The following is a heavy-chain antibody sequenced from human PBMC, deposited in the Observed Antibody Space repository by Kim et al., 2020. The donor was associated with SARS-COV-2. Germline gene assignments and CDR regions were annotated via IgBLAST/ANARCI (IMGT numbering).Heavy chain of an antibody. D-gene: IGHD3-16*02. J-gene: IGHJ4*02. V-gene: IGHV6-1*01. Sequence: VKGRVAINPDTSKNQVSLQLNSVTPEDTAVYYCARDLYDYVWGTYRHFDNWGQGTLVTVSS. CDR3: ARDLYDYVWGTYRHFDN.